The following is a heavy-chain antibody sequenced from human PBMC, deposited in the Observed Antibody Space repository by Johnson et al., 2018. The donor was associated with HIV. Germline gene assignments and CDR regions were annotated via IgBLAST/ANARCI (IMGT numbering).Heavy chain of an antibody. CDR1: GFIFDDYG. Sequence: VQLVESGGGLVQPGGSLRLACVASGFIFDDYGLTWVRQAPGKGLEWVSGISWNGGDTGYADSVRGRFTISRDNAKNSLYLQMNSLRAEDTAVYYCARAERSSSGVDAFDIWGQGTMVTVSS. J-gene: IGHJ3*02. CDR3: ARAERSSSGVDAFDI. V-gene: IGHV3-20*04. D-gene: IGHD6-6*01. CDR2: ISWNGGDT.